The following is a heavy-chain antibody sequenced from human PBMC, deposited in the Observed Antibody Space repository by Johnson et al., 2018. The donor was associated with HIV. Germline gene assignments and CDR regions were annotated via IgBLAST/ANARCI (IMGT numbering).Heavy chain of an antibody. D-gene: IGHD6-13*01. CDR1: GFTFSSYG. Sequence: QVQLVESGGGVVQPGRSLRLSCAASGFTFSSYGMHWVRQAPGKGLEWVAVIWYDGSNKYYADSVKGRFTISRDNSKNTLYLEMNSLRAEDTAVYYCAKHYSSSWADAFAIWGQGTMVTVSS. CDR2: IWYDGSNK. V-gene: IGHV3-33*06. CDR3: AKHYSSSWADAFAI. J-gene: IGHJ3*02.